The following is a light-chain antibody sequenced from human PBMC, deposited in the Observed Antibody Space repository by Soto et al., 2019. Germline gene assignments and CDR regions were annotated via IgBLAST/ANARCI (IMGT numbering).Light chain of an antibody. Sequence: EIVLTQSPGTLSLSPGERATLSCRASQSVNSNYLAWYQRKPGQAPRLLIYGASNRATDIPYRFSASGSGTDFTLTITRLEAEDLAVYYCQKYDSTPPTFGQGTKVEVK. V-gene: IGKV3-20*01. CDR1: QSVNSNY. J-gene: IGKJ1*01. CDR3: QKYDSTPPT. CDR2: GAS.